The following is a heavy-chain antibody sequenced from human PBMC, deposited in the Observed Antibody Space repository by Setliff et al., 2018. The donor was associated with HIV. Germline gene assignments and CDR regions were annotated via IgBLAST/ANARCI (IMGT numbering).Heavy chain of an antibody. V-gene: IGHV4-39*01. CDR2: IYYSGTT. CDR1: GGSISSSSYY. J-gene: IGHJ6*04. D-gene: IGHD2-21*01. CDR3: ARLYSTVTPDI. Sequence: SETLSLTCTVSGGSISSSSYYWGWIRQPPGKGLEWLGTIYYSGTTYYNPSLKSRVTISVDTSKNQFSLKLSSVTAADTAVYYCARLYSTVTPDIWGEGTTVTVSS.